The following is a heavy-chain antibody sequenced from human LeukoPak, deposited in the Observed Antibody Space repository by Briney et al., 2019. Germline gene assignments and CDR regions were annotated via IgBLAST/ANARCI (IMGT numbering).Heavy chain of an antibody. Sequence: GGSLRLSCAASGFSFSSTWMHWVRQVPGKGLVWVSRINSDGSSTIYADSVRGRFTISRDTSRSTLYLQMNSLRAEDAAVYYCAKAPVTSCRGAFCYPFDYWGQGTLVTVSS. V-gene: IGHV3-74*01. CDR1: GFSFSSTW. D-gene: IGHD2-15*01. CDR2: INSDGSST. J-gene: IGHJ4*02. CDR3: AKAPVTSCRGAFCYPFDY.